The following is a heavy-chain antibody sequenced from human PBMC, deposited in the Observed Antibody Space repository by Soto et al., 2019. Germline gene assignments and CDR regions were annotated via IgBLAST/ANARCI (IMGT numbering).Heavy chain of an antibody. CDR1: GDSISTDY. CDR3: VRSSIEPRIFMYPFDY. J-gene: IGHJ4*02. V-gene: IGHV4-59*08. Sequence: PSETLSLTCTVSGDSISTDYWSWIRQSPGKGLEWIGFIYYGESTNYNPSLKSRDTISVDTPKNQFSLKMSTVTAADTAVYFCVRSSIEPRIFMYPFDYWGLGTLVTVS. D-gene: IGHD6-6*01. CDR2: IYYGEST.